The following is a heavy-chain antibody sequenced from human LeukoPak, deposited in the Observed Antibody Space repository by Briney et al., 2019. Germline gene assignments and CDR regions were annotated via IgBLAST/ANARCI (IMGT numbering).Heavy chain of an antibody. V-gene: IGHV6-1*01. CDR3: ARRRYYDYTGFFDY. Sequence: QTLSLTCAISGDSVSSNSAAWNWIRQSPSRGLEWLGRTYHRSKWYFDYAVSVKSRITINADTSKNQFSLQLNSVTPEDTAVYYCARRRYYDYTGFFDYWGQGTLVTVSS. CDR2: TYHRSKWYF. J-gene: IGHJ4*02. CDR1: GDSVSSNSAA. D-gene: IGHD3-22*01.